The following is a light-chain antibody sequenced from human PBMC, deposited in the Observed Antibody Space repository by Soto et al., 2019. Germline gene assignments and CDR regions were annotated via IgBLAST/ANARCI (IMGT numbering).Light chain of an antibody. CDR3: SSYTSSSTLGV. V-gene: IGLV2-14*01. J-gene: IGLJ1*01. Sequence: QSALTRPAPMSGPPGQSLTISCTGTSSHAGGYNYVTWYQQHPGKAPKLMIYDVSNRPSGVSNRFSGSKSGNTASLTISGLQAEDEADYSCSSYTSSSTLGVFGTGAKVTVL. CDR1: SSHAGGYNY. CDR2: DVS.